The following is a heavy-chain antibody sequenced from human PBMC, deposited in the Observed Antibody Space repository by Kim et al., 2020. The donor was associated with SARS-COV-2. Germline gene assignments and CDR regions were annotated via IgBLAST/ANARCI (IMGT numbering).Heavy chain of an antibody. CDR3: ARTDSSSSYYYGMDV. V-gene: IGHV3-7*03. D-gene: IGHD6-13*01. Sequence: GGSLRLSCVASGFTFSSYWMSWVRQAPGKGLEWVANIKQDGSETYYVDSVKGRFTISRDNAKNSLYLQMNSLRAEDTAVYYCARTDSSSSYYYGMDVWGQGTTVTVSS. CDR2: IKQDGSET. J-gene: IGHJ6*02. CDR1: GFTFSSYW.